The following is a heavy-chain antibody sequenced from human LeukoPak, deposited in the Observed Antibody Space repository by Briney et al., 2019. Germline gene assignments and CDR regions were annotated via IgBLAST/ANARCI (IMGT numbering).Heavy chain of an antibody. Sequence: GASVKVSCKVSGYTLTELSMHWVRQAPGKGLEWMGGFDPEDGETVYAQKFQGRVTMTEDTSTDTAYMELSSLRSEDTAVYYCATDLMTTVTKTEIDDYWGQGTLVTVSS. J-gene: IGHJ4*02. CDR3: ATDLMTTVTKTEIDDY. CDR1: GYTLTELS. D-gene: IGHD4-17*01. V-gene: IGHV1-24*01. CDR2: FDPEDGET.